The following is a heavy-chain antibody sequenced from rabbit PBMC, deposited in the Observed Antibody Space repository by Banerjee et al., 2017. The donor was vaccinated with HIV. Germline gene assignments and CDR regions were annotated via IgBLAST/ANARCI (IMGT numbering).Heavy chain of an antibody. CDR1: GIDFSNYF. J-gene: IGHJ3*01. CDR3: ARGLSSYRYNL. V-gene: IGHV1S45*01. D-gene: IGHD8-1*01. CDR2: IYTSSGGT. Sequence: QQQLEESGGGLVKPGGTLTLTCTAAGIDFSNYFMCWVRQAPGKGLEWIACIYTSSGGTWYASWAKGRFTISKTSSTTVTLQMTSLTTADTATYFCARGLSSYRYNLWGQGTLVTVS.